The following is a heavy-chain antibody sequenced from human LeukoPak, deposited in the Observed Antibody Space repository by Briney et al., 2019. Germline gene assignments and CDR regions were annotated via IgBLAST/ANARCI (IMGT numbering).Heavy chain of an antibody. J-gene: IGHJ4*02. V-gene: IGHV3-64D*09. Sequence: GGSLRLSCSASGFTFSSYAMHWVRQAPGKGLEYVSVISSNGGSTYYADSVKGRFTISRDNSKNTLYLQMSSLRAEDTAVYYCARDGSGDGDSPDYWGQGTLVTVSS. CDR3: ARDGSGDGDSPDY. CDR1: GFTFSSYA. CDR2: ISSNGGST. D-gene: IGHD4-17*01.